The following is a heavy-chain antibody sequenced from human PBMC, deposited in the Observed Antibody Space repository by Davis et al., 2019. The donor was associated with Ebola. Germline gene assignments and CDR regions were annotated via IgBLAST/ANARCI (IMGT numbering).Heavy chain of an antibody. J-gene: IGHJ4*02. CDR2: SSTSNGNT. CDR3: VKDFWSDDPGY. CDR1: GYTFTNYG. D-gene: IGHD3-3*01. V-gene: IGHV1-18*01. Sequence: ASVKVSCKASGYTFTNYGITWVRQAPGQGLEWMGWSSTSNGNTNYAQKLQGRVTMTTDTSTTTAYMELRSLRSDDTAMYYYVKDFWSDDPGYWGQGTLVTVSS.